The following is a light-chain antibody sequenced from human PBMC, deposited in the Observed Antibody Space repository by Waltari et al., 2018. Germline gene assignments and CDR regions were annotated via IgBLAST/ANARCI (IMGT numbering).Light chain of an antibody. CDR3: QHYGSPPGT. CDR2: GAS. CDR1: QTISNTY. Sequence: DIVLTQSPGTLSLSPGERATLSCRASQTISNTYLVWFQQKRGQAPRLLIYGASNRATVCPDRFSGSWSGTDFTLTISRLEPEDFSMYYCQHYGSPPGTFGQGTNVEIK. V-gene: IGKV3-20*01. J-gene: IGKJ1*01.